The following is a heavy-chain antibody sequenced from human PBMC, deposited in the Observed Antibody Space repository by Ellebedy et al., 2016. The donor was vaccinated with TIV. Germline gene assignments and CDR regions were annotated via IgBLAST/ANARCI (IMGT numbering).Heavy chain of an antibody. J-gene: IGHJ4*02. D-gene: IGHD6-13*01. V-gene: IGHV1-18*01. CDR1: GCTFMSYS. CDR3: ARTSRYAYSSSCDY. CDR2: VSGYNGNT. Sequence: AASVKVSCKASGCTFMSYSIAWVRQAPGQGLECMGWVSGYNGNTNYAQKVQGRVTMTTDTSTNTAYMELRSLTSDDTAVYFCARTSRYAYSSSCDYWGQGTLVTVSS.